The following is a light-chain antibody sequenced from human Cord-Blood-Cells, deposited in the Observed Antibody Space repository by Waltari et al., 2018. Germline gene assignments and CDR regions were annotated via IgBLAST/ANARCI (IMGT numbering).Light chain of an antibody. CDR3: GSYTSSSTWV. J-gene: IGLJ3*02. V-gene: IGLV2-14*01. CDR2: DVS. CDR1: SSDVGGYNY. Sequence: QSALTQPASVSGSPGQSITISCTGTSSDVGGYNYVSWYQQHPGKAPKLMIYDVSKRPSGVSNRFSGSKSGNTVSLTISGLQAEDEADYYCGSYTSSSTWVFGGGTKLTVL.